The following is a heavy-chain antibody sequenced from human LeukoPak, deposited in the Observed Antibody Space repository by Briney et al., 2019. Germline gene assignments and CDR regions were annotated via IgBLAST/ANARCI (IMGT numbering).Heavy chain of an antibody. D-gene: IGHD2-15*01. CDR2: ISSTGSYI. CDR3: VRDTVVVDATLYYYMDV. J-gene: IGHJ6*03. V-gene: IGHV3-21*01. Sequence: GGSLRLSCAASGFSFSNYNMNWVRQAPGKGLEWVSSISSTGSYIYYADSLKGRFTISRDNAKNSMYLQMNSLRAEDTAVYYCVRDTVVVDATLYYYMDVWGTGTTVTVSS. CDR1: GFSFSNYN.